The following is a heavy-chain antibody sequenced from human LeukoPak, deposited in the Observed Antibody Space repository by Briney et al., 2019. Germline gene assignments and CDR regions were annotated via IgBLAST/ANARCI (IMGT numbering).Heavy chain of an antibody. CDR3: ARDYDFWSGYYKVYYYYMDV. Sequence: ASVKVSCKASGYTFTSYDINWVRQATGQGLEWMGWMNPNSGNTNYAQKFQGRVTMTRDTSISTAYMELSRLRSDDTAVYYCARDYDFWSGYYKVYYYYMDVWGKGTTVTVSS. V-gene: IGHV1-2*02. J-gene: IGHJ6*03. D-gene: IGHD3-3*01. CDR2: MNPNSGNT. CDR1: GYTFTSYD.